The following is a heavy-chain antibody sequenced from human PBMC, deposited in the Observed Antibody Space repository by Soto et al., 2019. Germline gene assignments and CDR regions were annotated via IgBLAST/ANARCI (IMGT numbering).Heavy chain of an antibody. CDR2: ISAYNGNT. Sequence: ASVKVSCKASGYTFTSYGISWVRQAPGQGLEWMGWISAYNGNTNYAQKLQGRVTMTTDTSTSTAYMELRSLRSDDTAVYYCARDLRIWDGQAPAEYFQHWGQGTLVTVSS. CDR3: ARDLRIWDGQAPAEYFQH. J-gene: IGHJ1*01. V-gene: IGHV1-18*01. D-gene: IGHD1-26*01. CDR1: GYTFTSYG.